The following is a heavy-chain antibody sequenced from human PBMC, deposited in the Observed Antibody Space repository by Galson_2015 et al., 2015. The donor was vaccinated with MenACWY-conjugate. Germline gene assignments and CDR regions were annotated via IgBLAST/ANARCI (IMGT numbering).Heavy chain of an antibody. J-gene: IGHJ6*03. D-gene: IGHD2-21*01. CDR1: ASTFTNAY. CDR2: IKSQTDGGKI. V-gene: IGHV3-15*01. CDR3: TTHKPDSWGGLLFHFYMDV. Sequence: CAGSASTFTNAYMSWVRQAPGKGLEWVGRIKSQTDGGKIDYAAPVKGRFTISRDDSKNTLYLQMNSLKIEDTAVYYCTTHKPDSWGGLLFHFYMDVWGKGTTVTVSS.